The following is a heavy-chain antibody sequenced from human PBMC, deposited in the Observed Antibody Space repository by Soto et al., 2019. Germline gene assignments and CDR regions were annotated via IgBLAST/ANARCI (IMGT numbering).Heavy chain of an antibody. J-gene: IGHJ5*02. CDR2: IYHSGST. CDR1: GGSISSYY. D-gene: IGHD3-10*01. V-gene: IGHV4-59*12. Sequence: SETLSLTCTVSGGSISSYYWSWIRQPPGKGLEWIGYIYHSGSTYYNSSLKSRVTISVDRSKNQFSLKLSSVTAADTAVYYCARVPGPWGQGTLVTVSS. CDR3: ARVPGP.